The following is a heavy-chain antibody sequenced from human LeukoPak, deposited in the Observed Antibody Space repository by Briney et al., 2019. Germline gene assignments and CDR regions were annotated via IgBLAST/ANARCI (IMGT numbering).Heavy chain of an antibody. Sequence: GGSLRLSCAASGFTFSDSYMTWVRQAPGKGVEWVSGISSSGTTIHYADSVKGRFTSARDNAKNSLYLQMNSLRAEDTAVYYCAKEGVYSYGYAFDYWGQGTLVTVSS. J-gene: IGHJ4*02. V-gene: IGHV3-11*01. D-gene: IGHD5-18*01. CDR1: GFTFSDSY. CDR2: ISSSGTTI. CDR3: AKEGVYSYGYAFDY.